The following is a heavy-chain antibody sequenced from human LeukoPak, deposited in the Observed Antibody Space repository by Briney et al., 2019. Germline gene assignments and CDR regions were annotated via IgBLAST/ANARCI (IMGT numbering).Heavy chain of an antibody. CDR3: ARDGCSGIICYSGAVDP. CDR2: IIPIFGTA. CDR1: GGTFSSYA. Sequence: ASVKDSCKASGGTFSSYAISWVRQAPGQGLEWMGGIIPIFGTANYAQKFQGRVTITADESTSTAYMELSSLRSEDTAVYYCARDGCSGIICYSGAVDPWGQGTLVTVSS. J-gene: IGHJ5*02. D-gene: IGHD2-15*01. V-gene: IGHV1-69*13.